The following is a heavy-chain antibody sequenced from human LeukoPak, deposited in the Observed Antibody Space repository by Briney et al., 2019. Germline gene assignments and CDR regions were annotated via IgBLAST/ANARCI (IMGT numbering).Heavy chain of an antibody. D-gene: IGHD6-13*01. J-gene: IGHJ4*02. CDR1: GGSISSSSYY. Sequence: SETLSLTCTVSGGSISSSSYYWGWIRQPPGKGLEWIGSIYYSGSTYYNPSLKSRVTISVDTSKNQFSLKLSSVTAADTAVYYCAREGIGFAYFDYWGQGTLVTVSS. V-gene: IGHV4-39*07. CDR3: AREGIGFAYFDY. CDR2: IYYSGST.